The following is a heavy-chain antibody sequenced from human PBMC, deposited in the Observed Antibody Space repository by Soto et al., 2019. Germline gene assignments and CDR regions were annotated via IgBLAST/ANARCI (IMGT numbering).Heavy chain of an antibody. J-gene: IGHJ6*02. CDR1: GDTFSNYA. CDR3: ARFKVGTTTDYYYGMDV. D-gene: IGHD1-26*01. CDR2: IIPILGSA. V-gene: IGHV1-69*13. Sequence: ASVKVSCKASGDTFSNYAICWVRQAPGQGLEWIGGIIPILGSANYAQKFQGRVTISADGSTNTANLELSSLRSEDTAVYYCARFKVGTTTDYYYGMDVLRQGTTVTVS.